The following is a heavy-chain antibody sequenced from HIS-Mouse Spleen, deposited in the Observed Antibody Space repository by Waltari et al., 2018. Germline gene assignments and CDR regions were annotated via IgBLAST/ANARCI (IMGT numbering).Heavy chain of an antibody. Sequence: QVQLVESGGGVVEPGRSLRLSCAACGFTFSSYGMHWVRLAPGTGLEWVAVISYDGSNKYYADSVKGRFTISRDNSKNTLYLQMNSLRAEDTAVYYCAKDKHHAFDYWGQGTLVTVSS. CDR2: ISYDGSNK. V-gene: IGHV3-30*18. CDR1: GFTFSSYG. J-gene: IGHJ4*02. CDR3: AKDKHHAFDY.